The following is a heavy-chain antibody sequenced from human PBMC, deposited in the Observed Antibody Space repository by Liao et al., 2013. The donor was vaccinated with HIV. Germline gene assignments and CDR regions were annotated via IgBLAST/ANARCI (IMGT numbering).Heavy chain of an antibody. V-gene: IGHV4-39*07. Sequence: QVQLQESGPGLVKPSETLSLTCTVSGGSISSSSYYWGWIRQPPGKGLEWIGGIYYSGSTNYNPSLKSRVIISVDTSKNQFSLKLNSVTAADTAIYYCARASIFGVIINAFDIWGQGTMVTVSS. CDR3: ARASIFGVIINAFDI. CDR2: IYYSGST. CDR1: GGSISSSSYY. D-gene: IGHD3-3*01. J-gene: IGHJ3*02.